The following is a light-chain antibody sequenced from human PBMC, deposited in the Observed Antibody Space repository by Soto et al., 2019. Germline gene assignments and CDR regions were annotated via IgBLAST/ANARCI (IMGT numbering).Light chain of an antibody. CDR1: QSIGSW. Sequence: DIQMTQSPSTLSASVGDRVAITCRASQSIGSWVAWYQQKPGKAPKVLISKASTLESGVPARFSGSGSGTEFTLTISSLQPDDFATYYCQQYNSYSFGQGTKVDIK. V-gene: IGKV1-5*03. CDR2: KAS. J-gene: IGKJ1*01. CDR3: QQYNSYS.